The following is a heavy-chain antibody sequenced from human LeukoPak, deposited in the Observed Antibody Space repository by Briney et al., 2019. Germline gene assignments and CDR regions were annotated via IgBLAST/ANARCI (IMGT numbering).Heavy chain of an antibody. CDR2: INHSGST. D-gene: IGHD3-16*02. V-gene: IGHV4-34*01. CDR1: GGSFSGYY. Sequence: PSETLSLTCAVYGGSFSGYYWSWIRQPPGKGLEWIGEINHSGSTNYNPSLKSRVTISVDTSKNQFSLKLSSVTAADTAVYYCARGRGGSYRYTGDYWGQGTLVTVSS. J-gene: IGHJ4*02. CDR3: ARGRGGSYRYTGDY.